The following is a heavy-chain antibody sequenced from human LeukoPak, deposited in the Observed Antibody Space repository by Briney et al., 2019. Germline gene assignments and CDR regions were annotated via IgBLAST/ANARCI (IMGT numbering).Heavy chain of an antibody. CDR3: AKETGNYYDSSGSYDY. J-gene: IGHJ4*02. Sequence: GGSLRLSCAASGFTFSSYAMSWVRQAPGKGLEWVSAISGSGGSTYYADSVKGRFTISRDNSKNTLYLQMNSLRAEDTAVYYCAKETGNYYDSSGSYDYWGQGTLVTVSS. D-gene: IGHD3-22*01. V-gene: IGHV3-23*01. CDR1: GFTFSSYA. CDR2: ISGSGGST.